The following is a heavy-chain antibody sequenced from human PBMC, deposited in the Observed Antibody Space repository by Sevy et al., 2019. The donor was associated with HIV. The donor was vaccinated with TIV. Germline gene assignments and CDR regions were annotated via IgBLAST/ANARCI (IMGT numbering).Heavy chain of an antibody. CDR1: GFTFSSYP. V-gene: IGHV3-21*01. CDR2: ISGLSNYI. Sequence: GGSLRLSCAASGFTFSSYPMHWVRQAPGKGLECVSSISGLSNYIYYADSVKGRISISRDNTKNSVYLQMNSLRGEDTAVFYCARAVPATDAFDIWGQGTLVTVSS. J-gene: IGHJ3*02. D-gene: IGHD6-19*01. CDR3: ARAVPATDAFDI.